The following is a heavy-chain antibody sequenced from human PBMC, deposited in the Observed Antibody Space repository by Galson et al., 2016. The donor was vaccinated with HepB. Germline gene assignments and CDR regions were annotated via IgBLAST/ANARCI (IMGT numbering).Heavy chain of an antibody. CDR2: ISGSGGST. CDR3: AKCLWVRGVYPFDP. D-gene: IGHD3-10*01. Sequence: SLRLSCAASEFTFSSYAMNWVRQAPGKGLEWVSAISGSGGSTSHADSVKGRFTISRDNSKNTLYLQMNSLRAEDAAVYYCAKCLWVRGVYPFDPWGQGTLVTVSS. CDR1: EFTFSSYA. J-gene: IGHJ5*02. V-gene: IGHV3-23*01.